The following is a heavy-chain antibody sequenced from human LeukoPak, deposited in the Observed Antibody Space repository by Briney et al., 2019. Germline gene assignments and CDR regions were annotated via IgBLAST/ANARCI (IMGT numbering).Heavy chain of an antibody. CDR2: SSAYNGNT. Sequence: ASVKVSCTAPVYTFTSYVICWVRQAPGQEVEWMGWSSAYNGNTNYVQRLHGRVTMTTDTSTSTAYMELRSLRFDDTAVYYCARVPRPMRVGATANRLFDSWGQGTLVTVSS. CDR3: ARVPRPMRVGATANRLFDS. V-gene: IGHV1-18*01. J-gene: IGHJ4*02. CDR1: VYTFTSYV. D-gene: IGHD1-26*01.